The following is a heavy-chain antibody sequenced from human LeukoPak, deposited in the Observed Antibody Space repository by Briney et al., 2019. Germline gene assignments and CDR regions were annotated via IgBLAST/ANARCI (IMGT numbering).Heavy chain of an antibody. V-gene: IGHV4-4*02. CDR2: ISLRGLT. CDR1: GGAISSTNW. CDR3: SRERGPFSPFGF. J-gene: IGHJ4*02. Sequence: SETLSLTCGVSGGAISSTNWWCFVRQPPGQGLEWIGEISLRGLTNYNPSLRSRLTMSLDESKNQVSLNLTSVTAADPAVYYCSRERGPFSPFGFWGQGTLVSVHS.